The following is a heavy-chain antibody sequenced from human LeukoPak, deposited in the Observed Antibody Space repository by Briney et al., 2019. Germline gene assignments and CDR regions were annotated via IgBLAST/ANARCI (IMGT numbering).Heavy chain of an antibody. CDR2: ISGSGGST. Sequence: PGGSLRLSCVVSGFTVSSNYMSWVRQAPGKGLEWVSAISGSGGSTYYADSVKGRFTISRDNSKNTLYLQMNSLRAEDTAVYYCAKGGFYCTNGVCYSPHAEYFQHWGQGTLVTVSS. J-gene: IGHJ1*01. V-gene: IGHV3-23*01. D-gene: IGHD2-8*01. CDR3: AKGGFYCTNGVCYSPHAEYFQH. CDR1: GFTVSSNY.